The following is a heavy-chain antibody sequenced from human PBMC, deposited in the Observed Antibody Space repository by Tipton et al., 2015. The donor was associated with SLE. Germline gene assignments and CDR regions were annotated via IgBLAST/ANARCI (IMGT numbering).Heavy chain of an antibody. D-gene: IGHD3-22*01. Sequence: SLRLSCAASGFTFSSYAMSWARQAPGKGLEWVSAISGSGGSTYYADSVKGRFTISRDNSKNTLYLQINSLRAEDTAVYYCARDGDSSGYAFDIWGQGTMVTVSS. CDR3: ARDGDSSGYAFDI. CDR1: GFTFSSYA. J-gene: IGHJ3*02. CDR2: ISGSGGST. V-gene: IGHV3-23*01.